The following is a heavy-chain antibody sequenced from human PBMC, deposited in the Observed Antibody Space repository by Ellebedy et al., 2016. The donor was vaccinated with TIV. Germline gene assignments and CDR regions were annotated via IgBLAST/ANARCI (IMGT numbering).Heavy chain of an antibody. Sequence: GSLRLXCTVSGGSLNNYFWSWIRQPPGKGLEWIGYIYYSGNTNYNPSLKSRVTMSVDTSRNQLSLRLISVTAADTAVYYCARTRGGIVRGIDYWGQGILVTVSS. CDR3: ARTRGGIVRGIDY. D-gene: IGHD3-10*01. CDR2: IYYSGNT. CDR1: GGSLNNYF. V-gene: IGHV4-59*01. J-gene: IGHJ4*02.